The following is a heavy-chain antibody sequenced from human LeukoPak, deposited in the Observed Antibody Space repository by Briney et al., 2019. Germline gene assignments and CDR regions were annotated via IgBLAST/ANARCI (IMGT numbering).Heavy chain of an antibody. CDR2: ISSSSSYT. D-gene: IGHD6-13*01. J-gene: IGHJ4*02. CDR1: GFTFSDYY. V-gene: IGHV3-11*06. Sequence: TTGGSLRLSCAASGFTFSDYYMSWIRQAPGKGLEWVSYISSSSSYTNYADSVKGRFTISRDNAKNSLYLQMNSLRDEDTAVYYCAKVGPLGAAGSASDYWGQGTLVTVSS. CDR3: AKVGPLGAAGSASDY.